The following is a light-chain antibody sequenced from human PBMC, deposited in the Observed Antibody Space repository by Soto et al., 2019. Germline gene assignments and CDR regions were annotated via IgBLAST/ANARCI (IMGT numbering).Light chain of an antibody. J-gene: IGLJ1*01. CDR1: SSNIGGNS. Sequence: VLTQPPSVSAAPGQKVTISCSGSSSNIGGNSVSWYQQLPGTTPKLLIYDDNKRPSGIPDRFSGSKSGTSATLGITGFQTGDEADYYCGSWDSSLSAYVFXTGTKVTVL. CDR3: GSWDSSLSAYV. CDR2: DDN. V-gene: IGLV1-51*01.